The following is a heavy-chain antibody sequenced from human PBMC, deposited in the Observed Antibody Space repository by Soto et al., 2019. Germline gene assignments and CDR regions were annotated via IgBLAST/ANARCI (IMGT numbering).Heavy chain of an antibody. V-gene: IGHV6-1*01. Sequence: SQTLSLTCAISGDSVSSNSAAWNWIRQSPSRGLEWLGRTYYRSKWYNDYAVSVKSRITINPDTSKNQFSLQLNSVTPEDTAVDYCEREKRTSGIAAAGTVWFDPWGQGTLFTVSS. D-gene: IGHD6-13*01. CDR3: EREKRTSGIAAAGTVWFDP. CDR2: TYYRSKWYN. J-gene: IGHJ5*02. CDR1: GDSVSSNSAA.